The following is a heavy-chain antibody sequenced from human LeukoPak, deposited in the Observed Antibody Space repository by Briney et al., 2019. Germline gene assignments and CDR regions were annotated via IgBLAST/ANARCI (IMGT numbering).Heavy chain of an antibody. J-gene: IGHJ3*02. V-gene: IGHV4-4*07. CDR1: GGSISSYY. CDR2: IYTSGST. CDR3: ARGTRYSGSYCAFDI. D-gene: IGHD1-26*01. Sequence: SETLSLTCTVSGGSISSYYWSWIRQPAGKGLEWIGRIYTSGSTNYNPSLKSRVTMSVDTSKNQFSLKLSSVTAADTAVYYCARGTRYSGSYCAFDIWGQGTMVTVSS.